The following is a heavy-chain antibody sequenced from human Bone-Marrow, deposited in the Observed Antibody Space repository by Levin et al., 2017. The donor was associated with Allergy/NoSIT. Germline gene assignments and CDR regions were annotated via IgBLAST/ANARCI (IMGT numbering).Heavy chain of an antibody. CDR1: GFSFSSYG. CDR2: IRYDGSKT. CDR3: AREGEVTKAEFDY. D-gene: IGHD2-21*02. J-gene: IGHJ4*02. Sequence: PGGSLRLSCAASGFSFSSYGMHWVRRAPGKGLEWVALIRYDGSKTYYADSVKGRFTISRDNSKNTVYLQLNNLRGDDSALYYCAREGEVTKAEFDYWGQGTLVTVSS. V-gene: IGHV3-30*02.